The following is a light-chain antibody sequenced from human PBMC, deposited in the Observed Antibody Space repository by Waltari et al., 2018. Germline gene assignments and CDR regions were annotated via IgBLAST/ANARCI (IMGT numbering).Light chain of an antibody. V-gene: IGLV2-11*01. CDR3: CSYAGSYTVL. CDR1: SHAVGGYTH. Sequence: QSALTQPRSVSGSPGQSVPFSCTGTSHAVGGYTHLSWYQQSPGKAPKLLIYDVFNRPSGVPDRFSGSKSGNTASLTISGLQADDEADYYCCSYAGSYTVLFGGGTKLTVL. CDR2: DVF. J-gene: IGLJ2*01.